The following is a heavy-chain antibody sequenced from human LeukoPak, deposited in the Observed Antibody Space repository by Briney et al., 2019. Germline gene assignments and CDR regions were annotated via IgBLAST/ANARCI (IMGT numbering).Heavy chain of an antibody. CDR3: ARGRTEMATIPGY. CDR1: GYTFTSYD. CDR2: MNPKSGNT. Sequence: GASVKVSCKASGYTFTSYDINWVRQATGQGLEWMGWMNPKSGNTGYAQKFQGRVTMTRNTSISTAYMELSSLRSEDTAVYYCARGRTEMATIPGYWGQGTLVTVSS. V-gene: IGHV1-8*01. J-gene: IGHJ4*02. D-gene: IGHD5-24*01.